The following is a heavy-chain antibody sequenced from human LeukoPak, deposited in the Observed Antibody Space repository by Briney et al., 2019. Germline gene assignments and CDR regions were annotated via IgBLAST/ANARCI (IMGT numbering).Heavy chain of an antibody. D-gene: IGHD3-10*01. Sequence: SETLSLTCTVSGGSISSSSYYWGWIRQPPGTGLEWIGSIYYSGSTYYNPSLKSRVTISVDTSKNQFSLKLSSVTAADTAVYYCNSGDYYYFDYWGQGTLVTVSS. CDR1: GGSISSSSYY. CDR2: IYYSGST. CDR3: NSGDYYYFDY. J-gene: IGHJ4*02. V-gene: IGHV4-39*07.